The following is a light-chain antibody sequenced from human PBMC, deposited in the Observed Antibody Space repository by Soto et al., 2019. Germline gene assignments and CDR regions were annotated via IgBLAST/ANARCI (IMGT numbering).Light chain of an antibody. Sequence: QSVLTQPASVSGYPGQSITISCTGTSSDVATNNYVSWYQQHPGKAPKLLIYEVKNRPSEISNRFSGSKSGNTASLTISGLQAEDEADYYCSSYASSSTFVFGAGTKVTVL. CDR3: SSYASSSTFV. CDR2: EVK. CDR1: SSDVATNNY. V-gene: IGLV2-14*01. J-gene: IGLJ1*01.